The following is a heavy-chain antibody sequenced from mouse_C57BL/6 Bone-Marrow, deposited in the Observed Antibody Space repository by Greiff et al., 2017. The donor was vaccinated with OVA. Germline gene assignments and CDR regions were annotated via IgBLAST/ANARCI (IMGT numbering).Heavy chain of an antibody. D-gene: IGHD1-1*01. J-gene: IGHJ4*01. Sequence: VQLQQPGAELVKPGASVKLSCKASGYTFTSYWMHWVKQRPGQGLEWIGMIHPNSGSTNYNEKFKSKATLTVDKSSSTAYMQLNSLTSEDSAVYYCARLYYGSRKYYAMDYWGKGTSVTVSS. V-gene: IGHV1-64*01. CDR3: ARLYYGSRKYYAMDY. CDR1: GYTFTSYW. CDR2: IHPNSGST.